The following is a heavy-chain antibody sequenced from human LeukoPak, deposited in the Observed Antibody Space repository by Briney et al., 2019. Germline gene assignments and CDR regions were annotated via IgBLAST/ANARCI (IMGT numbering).Heavy chain of an antibody. Sequence: SVKVSCKASGGTFSSYAISWVRQVPGQGLEWMGGIIPIFGTANYAQKFQGRVTITTDESTSTAYMELSSLRSEDTAVYCCARARSPLLDSSTPYDAFDIWGQGTMVTVSP. CDR2: IIPIFGTA. CDR1: GGTFSSYA. V-gene: IGHV1-69*05. CDR3: ARARSPLLDSSTPYDAFDI. D-gene: IGHD2-2*01. J-gene: IGHJ3*02.